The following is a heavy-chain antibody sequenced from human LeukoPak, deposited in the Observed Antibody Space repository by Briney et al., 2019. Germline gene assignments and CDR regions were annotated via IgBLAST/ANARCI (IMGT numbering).Heavy chain of an antibody. Sequence: GGSLRLSCAASGFTFSSYSMDWVRQAPGKGLEWVSSISSSSSYIYYADSVKGRFTISRDNAKNSLYLQMNSLRAEDTAVYYCARENGYYDSSGKDAFDIWGQGTMVTVSS. CDR3: ARENGYYDSSGKDAFDI. J-gene: IGHJ3*02. CDR2: ISSSSSYI. CDR1: GFTFSSYS. V-gene: IGHV3-21*01. D-gene: IGHD3-22*01.